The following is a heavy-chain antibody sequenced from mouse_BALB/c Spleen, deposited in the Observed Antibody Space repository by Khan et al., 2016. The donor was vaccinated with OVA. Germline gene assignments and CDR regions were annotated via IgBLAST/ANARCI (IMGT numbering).Heavy chain of an antibody. D-gene: IGHD2-10*02. CDR3: STCPLGY. CDR2: IDPENGIT. J-gene: IGHJ2*01. CDR1: GFNFKDNY. V-gene: IGHV14-3*02. Sequence: VQLKQSGAELVKPGASVKLSCTASGFNFKDNYMHWVKQRPEQGLEWIGRIDPENGITEYDQKFKGKATITADTSSSTAYLQLSSLTSEDTAVYYCSTCPLGYWGQGTTLTVSS.